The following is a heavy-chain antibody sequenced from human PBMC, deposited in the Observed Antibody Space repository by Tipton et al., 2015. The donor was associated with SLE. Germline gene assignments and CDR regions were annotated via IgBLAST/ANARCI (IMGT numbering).Heavy chain of an antibody. V-gene: IGHV1-8*01. CDR2: MNPNSGNT. J-gene: IGHJ5*02. D-gene: IGHD5/OR15-5a*01. CDR1: GYTFTSYD. CDR3: ARDGSTMDWFDP. Sequence: QLVQSGAEVKKPGASVKVSCKASGYTFTSYDINWVRQATGQGLEWMGWMNPNSGNTGYAQKFQGRVTMTRNTSKSTAYMELSSLRSDDTAVYYCARDGSTMDWFDPWGQGTLVTVSS.